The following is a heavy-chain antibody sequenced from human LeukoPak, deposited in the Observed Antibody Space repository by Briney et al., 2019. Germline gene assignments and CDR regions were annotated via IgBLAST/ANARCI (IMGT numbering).Heavy chain of an antibody. Sequence: PGGSLRLSCAASGFTFSSYSMNWVRQAPGKGLEWVSSISSSSSYIYYADSVKGRFTISRDNSKNTLFLQMNSLRAEDTAVYFCAKVYGSGPYYWGQGTLVSVSS. CDR1: GFTFSSYS. V-gene: IGHV3-21*04. J-gene: IGHJ4*02. CDR2: ISSSSSYI. D-gene: IGHD3-10*01. CDR3: AKVYGSGPYY.